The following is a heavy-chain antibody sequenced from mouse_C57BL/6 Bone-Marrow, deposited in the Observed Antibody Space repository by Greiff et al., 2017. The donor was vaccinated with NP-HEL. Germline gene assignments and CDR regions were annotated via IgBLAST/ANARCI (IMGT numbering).Heavy chain of an antibody. D-gene: IGHD1-2*01. J-gene: IGHJ2*01. Sequence: QVHVKQSGAELVRPGSSVKLSCKASGYTFTSYWMHWVKQRPIQGLEWIGNIDPSDSETHYNQKFKDKATLTVDKSSSTAYMQLSSLTSEDSAVYYCARSDYYGTGYYFDYWGQGTTLTVSS. CDR1: GYTFTSYW. CDR3: ARSDYYGTGYYFDY. V-gene: IGHV1-52*01. CDR2: IDPSDSET.